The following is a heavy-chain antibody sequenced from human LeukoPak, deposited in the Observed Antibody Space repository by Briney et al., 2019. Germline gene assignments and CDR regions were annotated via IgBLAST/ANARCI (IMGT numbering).Heavy chain of an antibody. D-gene: IGHD1-26*01. CDR1: GDSIRTNNYF. CDR3: ARRPGHTWDMGNWFDP. J-gene: IGHJ5*02. V-gene: IGHV4-39*01. Sequence: SETLSLTCSVSGDSIRTNNYFWGWIRQPPGMGLEWIGSISYNGITYYNPSLKSRASVSVDTSKNQFSLNLNSVTAADTAIYYCARRPGHTWDMGNWFDPWGQGTLVTVSS. CDR2: ISYNGIT.